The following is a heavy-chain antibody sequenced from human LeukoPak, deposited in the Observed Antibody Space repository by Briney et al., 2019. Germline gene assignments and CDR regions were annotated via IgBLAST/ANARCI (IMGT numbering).Heavy chain of an antibody. D-gene: IGHD4-11*01. Sequence: GGSLRLSCAASGFTFSRYSMNWVRQAPGKGLEWVSSISSSSSYIYYADSVKGRLTISRDNAKNSLYLQMNSLRAEDTAVYYCARGGKPDYSNYVFAYWGQGTLVTVSS. J-gene: IGHJ4*02. CDR2: ISSSSSYI. CDR3: ARGGKPDYSNYVFAY. CDR1: GFTFSRYS. V-gene: IGHV3-21*06.